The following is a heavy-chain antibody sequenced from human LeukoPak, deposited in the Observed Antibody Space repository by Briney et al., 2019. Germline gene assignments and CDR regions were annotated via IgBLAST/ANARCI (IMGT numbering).Heavy chain of an antibody. Sequence: GASVKVSCKASGGTFSSYAISWVRQAPGQGLEWMGGIIPIFGTANYAQKFQGRVTITADESTSTAYMELSSLRSEDTAVYYCARGYYYDSSGPGGGYFDYWGQGTLVTVSS. CDR1: GGTFSSYA. V-gene: IGHV1-69*01. CDR2: IIPIFGTA. D-gene: IGHD3-22*01. CDR3: ARGYYYDSSGPGGGYFDY. J-gene: IGHJ4*02.